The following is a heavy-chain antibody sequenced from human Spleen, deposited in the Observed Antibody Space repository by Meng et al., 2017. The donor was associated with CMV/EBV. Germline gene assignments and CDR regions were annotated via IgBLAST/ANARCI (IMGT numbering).Heavy chain of an antibody. CDR2: VNHSGRT. D-gene: IGHD3-9*01. V-gene: IGHV4-34*01. Sequence: FSGYYCSWIRQRPGKGLEWIGEVNHSGRTNYSPSLKRRVTISVDASKNQISLNLGSVTAADTAVYFCARGRRYYDILTGDYYNWFDPWGQGTLVTVSS. CDR1: FSGYY. J-gene: IGHJ5*02. CDR3: ARGRRYYDILTGDYYNWFDP.